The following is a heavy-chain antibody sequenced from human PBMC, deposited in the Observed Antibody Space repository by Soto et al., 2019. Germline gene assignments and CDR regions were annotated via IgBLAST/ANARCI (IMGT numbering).Heavy chain of an antibody. CDR3: ASSGPYYYYGMDV. CDR1: GGSIRSGDYY. CDR2: IYYSGST. D-gene: IGHD3-10*01. J-gene: IGHJ6*02. Sequence: SETLSLTCTVSGGSIRSGDYYWSWIRQPPGKGLEWIGYIYYSGSTNYNPSLKSRVTISVDTSKNQFSLKLSSVTAADTAVYYCASSGPYYYYGMDVWGQGTTVTVSS. V-gene: IGHV4-30-4*01.